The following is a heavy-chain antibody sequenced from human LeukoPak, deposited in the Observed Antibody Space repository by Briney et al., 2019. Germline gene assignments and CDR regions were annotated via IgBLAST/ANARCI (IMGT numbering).Heavy chain of an antibody. V-gene: IGHV3-33*06. CDR3: AKERGSYRPQAPFDY. CDR2: IWYDGSNK. J-gene: IGHJ4*02. CDR1: GFPFSSYG. Sequence: PGGSLRLSCAASGFPFSSYGMHWVRQAPGKGLEWVAVIWYDGSNKYYADSVKGRFTISRDNSKNTLYLQMNSLRAEDTAVYYCAKERGSYRPQAPFDYWGQGTLVTVSS. D-gene: IGHD1-26*01.